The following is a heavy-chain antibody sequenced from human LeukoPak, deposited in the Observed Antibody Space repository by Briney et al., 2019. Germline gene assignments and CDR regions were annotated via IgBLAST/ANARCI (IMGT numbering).Heavy chain of an antibody. CDR3: AGRRGSSRTPDDY. D-gene: IGHD2-2*01. Sequence: HPGGSLRLSCAASGFTFSSYAMSWVRQAPGKGLEWVSAISGSGGSTYYADSVKGRFTISRDNSKNTLYLQMNSLRAEDTAVYYCAGRRGSSRTPDDYWGQGTLVTVSS. CDR2: ISGSGGST. V-gene: IGHV3-23*01. CDR1: GFTFSSYA. J-gene: IGHJ4*02.